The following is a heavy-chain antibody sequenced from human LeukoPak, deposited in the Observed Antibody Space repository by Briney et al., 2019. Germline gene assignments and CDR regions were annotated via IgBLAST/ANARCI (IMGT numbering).Heavy chain of an antibody. J-gene: IGHJ4*02. CDR2: IYPGDSDT. CDR3: ARRRDYGGKNDQLDY. Sequence: GESLKISCKGSGYSFTSYWIVWVRQMPGKGLEWMGIIYPGDSDTRYSPSFQGQVTISADKSISTAYLQWSSLKASDTAMYYCARRRDYGGKNDQLDYWGQGTLVTVSS. V-gene: IGHV5-51*01. CDR1: GYSFTSYW. D-gene: IGHD4-23*01.